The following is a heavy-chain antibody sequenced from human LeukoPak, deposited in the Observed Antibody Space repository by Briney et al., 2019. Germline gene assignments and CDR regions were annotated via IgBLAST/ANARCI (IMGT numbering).Heavy chain of an antibody. J-gene: IGHJ2*01. Sequence: PGGSLRLSCAASGFTFSSYDLHWVRQATGKGLDWVSGIGTAGEIYYPGSVQGRFTISRENAKNSLYLQMNSLSAGGTAVYYFARAAYSSSCHSRYFDLWGRGTLVTVSS. CDR1: GFTFSSYD. D-gene: IGHD6-6*01. CDR2: IGTAGEI. V-gene: IGHV3-13*01. CDR3: ARAAYSSSCHSRYFDL.